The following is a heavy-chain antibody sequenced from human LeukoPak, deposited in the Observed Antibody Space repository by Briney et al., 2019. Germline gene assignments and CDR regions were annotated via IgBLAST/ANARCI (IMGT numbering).Heavy chain of an antibody. CDR3: ARGENYGNYYFDY. Sequence: PSETLSLSCAVSGXSIRNYYRNWIRQPPGKGLESIGYIYYSGSTNYNPSLKSRVTISVDTSKNQFSLKLSSVTAADTAVYYCARGENYGNYYFDYWGQGTLVTVSS. J-gene: IGHJ4*02. V-gene: IGHV4-59*01. CDR1: GXSIRNYY. CDR2: IYYSGST. D-gene: IGHD4-11*01.